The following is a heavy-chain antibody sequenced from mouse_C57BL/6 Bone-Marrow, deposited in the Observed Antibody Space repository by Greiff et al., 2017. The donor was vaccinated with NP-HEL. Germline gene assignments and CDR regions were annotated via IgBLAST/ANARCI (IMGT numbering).Heavy chain of an antibody. CDR2: ISYDGSN. J-gene: IGHJ4*01. CDR3: ARLRRGVYYAMDY. V-gene: IGHV3-6*01. D-gene: IGHD2-12*01. CDR1: GYSITSGYY. Sequence: ESGPGLVKPSQSLSLTCSVTGYSITSGYYWNWIRQFPGNKLEWMGYISYDGSNNYNPSLKNRISITRDTSKNQFFLKLNSVTTEDTATYYCARLRRGVYYAMDYWGQGTSVTVSS.